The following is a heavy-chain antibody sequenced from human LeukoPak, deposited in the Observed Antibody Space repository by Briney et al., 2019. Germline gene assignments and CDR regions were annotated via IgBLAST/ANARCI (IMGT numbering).Heavy chain of an antibody. V-gene: IGHV3-21*01. CDR2: ISSSSSYI. J-gene: IGHJ3*02. D-gene: IGHD6-13*01. CDR1: GFTFSSFS. Sequence: GGSLRLSCAASGFTFSSFSMNWLRQAPGKGLEWVLSISSSSSYIYYADSVKGRFTISRDNAKNSLYLQINSLRAEDTAVYYCARTIAAAGTTAFDIWGQGTMVTVSS. CDR3: ARTIAAAGTTAFDI.